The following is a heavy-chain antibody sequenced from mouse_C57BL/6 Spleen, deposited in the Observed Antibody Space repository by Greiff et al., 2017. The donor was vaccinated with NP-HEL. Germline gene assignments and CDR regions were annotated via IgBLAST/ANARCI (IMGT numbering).Heavy chain of an antibody. Sequence: VMLVESGPGLVAPSQSLSITCTVSGFSLTSYGVDWVRQSPGKGLEWLGVIWGVGSTNYNSALKSRLSISKDNSKSQVFLKMNSLQTDDTAMYYCASGGSTMITRGFAYWGQGTLVTVSA. CDR1: GFSLTSYG. CDR2: IWGVGST. D-gene: IGHD2-4*01. V-gene: IGHV2-6*01. CDR3: ASGGSTMITRGFAY. J-gene: IGHJ3*01.